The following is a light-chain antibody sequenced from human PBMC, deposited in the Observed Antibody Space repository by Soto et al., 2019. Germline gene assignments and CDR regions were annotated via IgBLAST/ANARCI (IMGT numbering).Light chain of an antibody. V-gene: IGLV2-14*01. Sequence: QSVLTQPASVSGSPGQSITISCTGTSSDVGGYNYVSWYQQHPGKAPKLMIYEVSNRPSGVSNRFSGSKSGNTASLTISGLQAEDDADYYCSSYTSSSTLLFGTGTKLTVL. CDR2: EVS. CDR1: SSDVGGYNY. J-gene: IGLJ1*01. CDR3: SSYTSSSTLL.